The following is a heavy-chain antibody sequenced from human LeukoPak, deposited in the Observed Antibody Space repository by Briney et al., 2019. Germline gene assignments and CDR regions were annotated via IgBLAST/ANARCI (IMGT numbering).Heavy chain of an antibody. D-gene: IGHD3-22*01. CDR3: AKDENYYDSSGYYHRPDY. V-gene: IGHV3-23*01. CDR1: GLTFSSYA. Sequence: PGGSLRLSCAASGLTFSSYAMSWVRQAPGKGLEWVSAISGSGGSTYYADSVKGRFTISRDNSKNTLYLQMNSLRAEDTAVYYCAKDENYYDSSGYYHRPDYWGQGTLVTVSS. CDR2: ISGSGGST. J-gene: IGHJ4*02.